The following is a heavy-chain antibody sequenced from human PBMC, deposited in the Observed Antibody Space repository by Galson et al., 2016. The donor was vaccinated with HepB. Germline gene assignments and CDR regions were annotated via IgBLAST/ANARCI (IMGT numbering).Heavy chain of an antibody. CDR2: IIPILVTP. J-gene: IGHJ4*02. D-gene: IGHD6-19*01. V-gene: IGHV1-69*13. Sequence: SVKVSCKASGGTFSSSVITWLRQAPGQGLEWMGDIIPILVTPNYAQNFQGRVTITADEYTTTAYMELSSLRSEDTAVYYCATDRESVTGVFGYWGQGTLVSVSS. CDR1: GGTFSSSV. CDR3: ATDRESVTGVFGY.